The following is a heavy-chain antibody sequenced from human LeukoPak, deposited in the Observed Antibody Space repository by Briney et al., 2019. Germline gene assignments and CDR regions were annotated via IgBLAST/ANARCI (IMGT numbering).Heavy chain of an antibody. CDR1: GDTFSSKT. Sequence: SVKVSCKASGDTFSSKTITWVRQAPGQGLQWMGGLIPILGTRNYAQKFQDRVAITTDESTSTIYMELRSLRYEDAAVYYCATHGRGYCSGGSCGGLDSWGQGTLVTVSS. D-gene: IGHD2-15*01. CDR2: LIPILGTR. J-gene: IGHJ4*02. V-gene: IGHV1-69*16. CDR3: ATHGRGYCSGGSCGGLDS.